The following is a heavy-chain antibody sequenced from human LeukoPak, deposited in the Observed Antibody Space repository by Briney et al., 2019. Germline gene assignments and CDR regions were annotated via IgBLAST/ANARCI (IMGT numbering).Heavy chain of an antibody. Sequence: PGGSLRLSCSASGFTFSTYIMHWVRQAPGKGLETVSAITGNGGSTFYADSVKGRFTISRDDSKSIAYLQINSLKTEDTALYYCTRNYYGDSGGFFDYWGQGTLVTVSS. CDR1: GFTFSTYI. CDR2: ITGNGGST. D-gene: IGHD4-17*01. J-gene: IGHJ4*02. V-gene: IGHV3-64*04. CDR3: TRNYYGDSGGFFDY.